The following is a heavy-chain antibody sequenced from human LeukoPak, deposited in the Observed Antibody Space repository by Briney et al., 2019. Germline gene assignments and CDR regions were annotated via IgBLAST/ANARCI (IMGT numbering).Heavy chain of an antibody. CDR3: AREYSASEH. D-gene: IGHD5-12*01. Sequence: ASVKVSCNASGYTFVGYYLHWVRQAPGQGLEWMAWIDPYTGNTHYAQKFQGRITVTRDTSVSTTYMELTWLTSDDTARYYCAREYSASEHWGQGTLVTVSS. CDR1: GYTFVGYY. CDR2: IDPYTGNT. J-gene: IGHJ4*02. V-gene: IGHV1-2*02.